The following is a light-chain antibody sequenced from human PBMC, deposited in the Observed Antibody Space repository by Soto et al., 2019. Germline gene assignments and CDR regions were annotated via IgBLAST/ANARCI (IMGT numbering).Light chain of an antibody. J-gene: IGLJ2*01. CDR1: SSDVGGYHY. CDR2: DVN. V-gene: IGLV2-11*01. CDR3: CSYAGSYTLV. Sequence: QSALTQPRSVSGSPGQSVNLYCTGTSSDVGGYHYVSWYQHHPGKAPKIIIYDVNKRPSGVPDRFSGSKSGNTASLTISGLQTEDEADYYCCSYAGSYTLVFGGGTKLTVL.